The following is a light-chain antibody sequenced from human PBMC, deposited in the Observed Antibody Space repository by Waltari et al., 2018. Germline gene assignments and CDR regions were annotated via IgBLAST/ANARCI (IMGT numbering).Light chain of an antibody. CDR3: QVWDSDSDHVV. CDR2: YAS. J-gene: IGLJ2*01. V-gene: IGLV3-21*04. Sequence: SSVLTQPPSVSVAPGQTARITGGGHKIGSKRLNWYQRRPGQAPVLVIYYASDWPSGIPERISGSNSGNTATLTISRVEAGDEADYYCQVWDSDSDHVVFGGGTRVTVL. CDR1: KIGSKR.